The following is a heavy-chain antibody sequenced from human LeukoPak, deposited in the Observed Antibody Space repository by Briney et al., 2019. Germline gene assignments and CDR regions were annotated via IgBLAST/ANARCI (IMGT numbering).Heavy chain of an antibody. Sequence: SETLSLTCTVSGYSISSGYYWGWIRQPPGKGLEWIGSIYYSGSTYYNPSLKSRVTISVDTSKNQFSLKLSSVTAADTAVYYCAREVGAYSGYDFRGDYFDYWGQGTLVTVSS. CDR3: AREVGAYSGYDFRGDYFDY. D-gene: IGHD5-12*01. J-gene: IGHJ4*02. V-gene: IGHV4-38-2*02. CDR1: GYSISSGYY. CDR2: IYYSGST.